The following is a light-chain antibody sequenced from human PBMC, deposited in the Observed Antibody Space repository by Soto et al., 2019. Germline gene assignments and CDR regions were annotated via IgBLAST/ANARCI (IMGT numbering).Light chain of an antibody. V-gene: IGLV1-40*01. Sequence: QPVLTQPPSVSGAPGQRVTISCTGSSSNIGAEYDVHWYKQAPGMAPQLLIYANSDRPSGVPDRFSGSKSGISASLAITGLQPEDEATYFCQSYDSSLSGSVFGGGTKVTVL. CDR3: QSYDSSLSGSV. CDR1: SSNIGAEYD. CDR2: ANS. J-gene: IGLJ3*02.